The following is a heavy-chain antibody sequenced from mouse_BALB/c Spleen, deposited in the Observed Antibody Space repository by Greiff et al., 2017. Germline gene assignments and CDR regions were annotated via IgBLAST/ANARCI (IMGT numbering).Heavy chain of an antibody. Sequence: EVNLVESGGGLVQPGGSRKLSCAASGFTFSSFGMHWVRQAPEKGLEWVAYISSGSSTIYYADTVKGRFTISRDNPKNTLFLQMTSLRSEDTAMYYCARGTTAFFDYWGQGTTLTVSS. J-gene: IGHJ2*01. CDR1: GFTFSSFG. CDR2: ISSGSSTI. CDR3: ARGTTAFFDY. D-gene: IGHD1-2*01. V-gene: IGHV5-17*02.